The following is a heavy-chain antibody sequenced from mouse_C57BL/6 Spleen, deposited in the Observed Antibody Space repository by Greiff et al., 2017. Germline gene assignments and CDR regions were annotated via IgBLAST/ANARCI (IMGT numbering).Heavy chain of an antibody. CDR1: GYAFSSYW. CDR2: IYPGDGDT. V-gene: IGHV1-80*01. D-gene: IGHD1-1*01. Sequence: LQQSGASVKISCKASGYAFSSYWMNWVKQRPGKGLEWIGQIYPGDGDTNYNGKFKGKATLTADKSSSTAYMQLSSLTSEDSAVYFCARREGYYYGSSFFDYWGQGTTRTVSS. J-gene: IGHJ2*01. CDR3: ARREGYYYGSSFFDY.